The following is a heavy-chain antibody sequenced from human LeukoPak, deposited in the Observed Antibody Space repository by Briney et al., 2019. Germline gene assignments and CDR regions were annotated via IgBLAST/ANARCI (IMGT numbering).Heavy chain of an antibody. CDR1: GYTFTSYD. D-gene: IGHD3-10*01. Sequence: EASVKVSCKASGYTFTSYDINWVRQATGQGLEWMGWMNPNSGNTGYAQEFQGRVTMTRNTSITTAYMELSSLRSEDTAVYYCARGPERSRYGSGSSWFDPWGQGTLVTVSS. CDR2: MNPNSGNT. J-gene: IGHJ5*02. V-gene: IGHV1-8*01. CDR3: ARGPERSRYGSGSSWFDP.